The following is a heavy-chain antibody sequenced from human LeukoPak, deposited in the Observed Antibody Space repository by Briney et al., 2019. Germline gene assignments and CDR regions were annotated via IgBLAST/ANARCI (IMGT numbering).Heavy chain of an antibody. CDR3: AREGYCSGGSCYRYAFDI. CDR2: INPNSGGT. CDR1: GYTFTGYY. D-gene: IGHD2-15*01. J-gene: IGHJ3*02. Sequence: ASVKVSCKASGYTFTGYYMHWVRQAPGQGLEWMGRINPNSGGTNYAQKFQGRVTMTRDTSISTAYMELSGLRSDDTAVYYCAREGYCSGGSCYRYAFDIWGQGTMITVSS. V-gene: IGHV1-2*06.